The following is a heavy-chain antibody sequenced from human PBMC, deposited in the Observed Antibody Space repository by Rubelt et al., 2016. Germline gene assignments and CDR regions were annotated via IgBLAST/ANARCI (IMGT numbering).Heavy chain of an antibody. CDR1: GFSFNIYE. CDR3: VRDEYGVGGDP. Sequence: EVQLVESGGGLVQPGGSLRLSCAASGFSFNIYEMNWVRQAPGKGLEWVSYITASGGARYYADRVKGRFTVSRANARNLLYLQMNNLTDADTALYYCVRDEYGVGGDPWGQGTLVTVSS. D-gene: IGHD2/OR15-2a*01. J-gene: IGHJ5*02. CDR2: ITASGGAR. V-gene: IGHV3-48*03.